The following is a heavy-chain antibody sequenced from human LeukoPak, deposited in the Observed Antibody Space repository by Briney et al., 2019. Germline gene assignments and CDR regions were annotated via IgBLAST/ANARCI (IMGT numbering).Heavy chain of an antibody. CDR3: ARTVEGHFDF. CDR2: ISTAGNLI. V-gene: IGHV3-21*01. CDR1: AFTFKTYT. D-gene: IGHD5-24*01. J-gene: IGHJ4*02. Sequence: PGGSLRLSCVASAFTFKTYTLNWVRQTPGKGLEWVSYISTAGNLINYADSVRGRFTISRDNAKNSLYLYMNSLTPEDTAVYYRARTVEGHFDFRGQGTLVTVSS.